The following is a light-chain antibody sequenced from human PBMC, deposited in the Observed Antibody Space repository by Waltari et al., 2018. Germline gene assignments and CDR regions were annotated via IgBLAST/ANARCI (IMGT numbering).Light chain of an antibody. J-gene: IGKJ4*01. CDR3: QQVNTFPPS. CDR2: GVS. Sequence: DVQLTQSPSSLSASVGDRVTITCRASQAVSSWLAWYQHKPGKAPKLLIYGVSKLQGGVPSRFNGSGSGPDFTLTISSLQPEDSATYYCQQVNTFPPSFGGGTKVEIK. V-gene: IGKV1-12*01. CDR1: QAVSSW.